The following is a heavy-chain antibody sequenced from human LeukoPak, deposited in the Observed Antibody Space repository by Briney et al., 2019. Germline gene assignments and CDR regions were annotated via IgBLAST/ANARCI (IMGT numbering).Heavy chain of an antibody. CDR1: GFTFSSFA. Sequence: PGGSLRLSCAASGFTFSSFAMHWVRQAPGKGLEWVALISYDGSNKYYADSVKGRFTISRDNSKNTLYLQMNSLRAEDTAVYYCAKLLSNSGRFLYWGQGTLVTVSS. V-gene: IGHV3-30*04. J-gene: IGHJ4*02. CDR3: AKLLSNSGRFLY. CDR2: ISYDGSNK. D-gene: IGHD4-23*01.